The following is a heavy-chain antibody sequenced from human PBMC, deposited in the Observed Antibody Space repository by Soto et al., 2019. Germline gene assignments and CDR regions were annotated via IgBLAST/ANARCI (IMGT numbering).Heavy chain of an antibody. CDR3: ARALRQYSSGWYREYYGMDV. J-gene: IGHJ6*02. CDR2: TYYRSKWYN. Sequence: SQTLSLTCAISGDSVSSNSAAWNWIRQSPSRGLEWLGRTYYRSKWYNDYAVSVKSRITINPDTSKNQFSLQLNSVTPEDTAVYYCARALRQYSSGWYREYYGMDVWGQGTTVTVSS. V-gene: IGHV6-1*01. D-gene: IGHD6-19*01. CDR1: GDSVSSNSAA.